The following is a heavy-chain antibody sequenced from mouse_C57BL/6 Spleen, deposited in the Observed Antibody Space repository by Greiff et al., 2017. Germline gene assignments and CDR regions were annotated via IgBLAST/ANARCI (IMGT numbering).Heavy chain of an antibody. CDR3: ARSGVAMDY. V-gene: IGHV1-54*01. D-gene: IGHD3-1*01. J-gene: IGHJ4*01. CDR1: GYAFTNYL. CDR2: INPGSGGT. Sequence: VQLQQSGAELVRPGTSVKVSCKASGYAFTNYLLEWVKQRPGQGLEWIGVINPGSGGTNYNEKFKGKATLTADKSSSTAYMHLSSLTSEDSAVYFCARSGVAMDYWGQGTSVTVSS.